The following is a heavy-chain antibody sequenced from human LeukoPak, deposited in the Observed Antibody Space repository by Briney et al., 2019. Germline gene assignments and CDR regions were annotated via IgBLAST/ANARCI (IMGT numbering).Heavy chain of an antibody. CDR3: ARRDAFDI. J-gene: IGHJ3*02. CDR2: IYYSLST. Sequence: PSETLSPTCTISGGSISSSSYYWGWIRQPPGKGLEWIGYIYYSLSTNYSPSLKSRVTISVDTSKNQFSLKLSSVTAADTAVYYCARRDAFDIWGQGTMVTVSS. V-gene: IGHV4-61*05. CDR1: GGSISSSSYY.